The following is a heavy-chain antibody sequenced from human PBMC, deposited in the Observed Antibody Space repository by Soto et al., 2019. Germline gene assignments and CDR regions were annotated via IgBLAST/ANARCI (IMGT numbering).Heavy chain of an antibody. CDR3: ASPPPGLRPAQWHFAFDI. J-gene: IGHJ3*02. V-gene: IGHV1-69*02. CDR2: IIPILGIA. Sequence: QVQLVQSGAEVKKPGSSVKVSCKASGGTFSSYTISWVRQAPGQGLEWMGRIIPILGIANYAQKFQGRVTITADKSTSTAYMELSSLRSEDTAVYYCASPPPGLRPAQWHFAFDIWGQGTMVTVSS. D-gene: IGHD4-17*01. CDR1: GGTFSSYT.